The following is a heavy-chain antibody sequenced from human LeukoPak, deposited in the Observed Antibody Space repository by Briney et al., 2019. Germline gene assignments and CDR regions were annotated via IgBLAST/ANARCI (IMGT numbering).Heavy chain of an antibody. CDR1: GFTFSNYW. V-gene: IGHV3-74*01. Sequence: GGSLRLSCAASGFTFSNYWVHWVSHAPGKGLVWVSRINPDGSTINYADSVKGRFTISRDNAKNTLYLQMNSLRAEDTAVYYCATAGNYRFDYWGQGTLVTVSS. J-gene: IGHJ4*02. CDR2: INPDGSTI. D-gene: IGHD1-7*01. CDR3: ATAGNYRFDY.